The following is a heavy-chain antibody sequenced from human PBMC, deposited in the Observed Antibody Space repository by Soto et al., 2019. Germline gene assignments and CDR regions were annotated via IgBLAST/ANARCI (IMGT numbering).Heavy chain of an antibody. CDR3: ARRALSGDADC. D-gene: IGHD2-21*01. V-gene: IGHV3-74*01. J-gene: IGHJ1*01. CDR2: INSDGSDT. CDR1: GFTYSNYW. Sequence: GSLRLSCAASGFTYSNYWMHWVRQAPGKGLVWVSHINSDGSDTTYADSVKGRFTISRDNTKNIVYLQMNSLSADDSAVYYCARRALSGDADCWGQGTRVTVSS.